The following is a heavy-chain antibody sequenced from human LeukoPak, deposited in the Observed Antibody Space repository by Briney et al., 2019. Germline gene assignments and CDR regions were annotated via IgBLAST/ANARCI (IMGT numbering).Heavy chain of an antibody. V-gene: IGHV3-23*01. D-gene: IGHD3-10*01. Sequence: PGGSLRLSCAASGFTFSSYAMSWVRQAPGKGVEWVSAISGSGGSTYYADSVKGRFTISRANSKNTLYLQMNSLRAEDTAVYYCAKDSSHNRHLNYGSGSYYSSPLDYWGQGTLVTVSS. CDR1: GFTFSSYA. CDR2: ISGSGGST. J-gene: IGHJ4*02. CDR3: AKDSSHNRHLNYGSGSYYSSPLDY.